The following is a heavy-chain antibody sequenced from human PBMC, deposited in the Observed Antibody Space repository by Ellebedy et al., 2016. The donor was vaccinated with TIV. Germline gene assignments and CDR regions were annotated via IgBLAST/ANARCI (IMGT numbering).Heavy chain of an antibody. CDR1: GGSISSSGYY. V-gene: IGHV4-31*03. CDR3: ARRGGYFDY. Sequence: SETLSLTCTVSGGSISSSGYYWTWIRQHPGKGLEWIGYIYYSGTTYYNPSLRSRVTISVDTSKNQFSLKLSSVTAEDTAVYYCARRGGYFDYWGQGTLVTVSS. J-gene: IGHJ4*02. D-gene: IGHD3-16*01. CDR2: IYYSGTT.